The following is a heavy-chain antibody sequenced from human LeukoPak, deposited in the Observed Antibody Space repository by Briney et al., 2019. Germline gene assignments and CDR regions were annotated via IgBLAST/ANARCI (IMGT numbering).Heavy chain of an antibody. Sequence: SETLSLTCAVYGGSLSGYYWSWIRQPPGKGLEWIGEINHSAGTNYNPSLKSRVTISVDTSKNQFSLKLSSVTAADTAVYYCARGSLAVAAFYWGQGTLVTVSS. CDR2: INHSAGT. J-gene: IGHJ4*02. D-gene: IGHD6-19*01. CDR3: ARGSLAVAAFY. CDR1: GGSLSGYY. V-gene: IGHV4-34*01.